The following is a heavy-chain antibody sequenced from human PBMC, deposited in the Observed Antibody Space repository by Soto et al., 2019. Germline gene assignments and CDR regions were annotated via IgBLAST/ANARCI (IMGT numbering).Heavy chain of an antibody. CDR1: GFTFSSYS. V-gene: IGHV3-21*01. D-gene: IGHD6-13*01. Sequence: GGSLRLSCAASGFTFSSYSMNWVRQAPGKGLEWVSSISSSSSYIYYADSVKGRFTISRDNAKNSLYLQMNSLRAEDTAVYYCARDIAAAELYNWFDPWGQGTLVTVSS. CDR3: ARDIAAAELYNWFDP. CDR2: ISSSSSYI. J-gene: IGHJ5*02.